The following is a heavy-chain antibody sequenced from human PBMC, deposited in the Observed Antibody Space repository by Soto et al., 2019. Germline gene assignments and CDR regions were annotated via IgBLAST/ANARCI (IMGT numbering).Heavy chain of an antibody. V-gene: IGHV1-69*13. Sequence: QVQLVQSGAEVKKPGASVKVSCKASGYTFSSYAISWVRQAPGQGLEWMGGIIPIFGTANYAQKFQGRVTITADESTSTAYMELSSLRSEDTAVYYCARLWYYDSSGYYPGGWFDPWGQGTLVTVSS. D-gene: IGHD3-22*01. J-gene: IGHJ5*02. CDR3: ARLWYYDSSGYYPGGWFDP. CDR2: IIPIFGTA. CDR1: GYTFSSYA.